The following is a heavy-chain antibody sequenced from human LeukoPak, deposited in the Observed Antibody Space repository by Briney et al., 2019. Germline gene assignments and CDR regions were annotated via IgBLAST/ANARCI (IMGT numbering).Heavy chain of an antibody. Sequence: GGSLRLSCAASGFTFDDYGMSWVRQAPGKGLEWVSGINWNGGSTGYADSVKGRFTISRDNAKNSLYLQMNSLRAEDTALYYCARLTAAAGTTNAFDIWGQGTMVTVSS. D-gene: IGHD6-13*01. CDR1: GFTFDDYG. V-gene: IGHV3-20*04. J-gene: IGHJ3*02. CDR2: INWNGGST. CDR3: ARLTAAAGTTNAFDI.